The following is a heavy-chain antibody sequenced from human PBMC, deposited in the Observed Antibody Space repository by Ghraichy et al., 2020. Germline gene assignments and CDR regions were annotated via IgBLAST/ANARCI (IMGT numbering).Heavy chain of an antibody. CDR3: LVASGDYFDY. CDR2: IYYSGST. CDR1: GGSISSSSYY. D-gene: IGHD7-27*01. V-gene: IGHV4-39*01. J-gene: IGHJ4*02. Sequence: SETLSLTCTVSGGSISSSSYYWGWIRQPPGKGLEWIGSIYYSGSTYYNPSLKSRVTISVDTSKNQFSLKLSSVTAADTAVYYCLVASGDYFDYWGQGTLVTVSS.